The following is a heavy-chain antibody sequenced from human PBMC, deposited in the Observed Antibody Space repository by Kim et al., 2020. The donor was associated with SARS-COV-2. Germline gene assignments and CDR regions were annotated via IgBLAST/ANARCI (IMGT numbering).Heavy chain of an antibody. CDR2: ISWNSGSI. Sequence: GGSLRLSCAASGFTFDDYAMHWVRQAPGKGLEWVSGISWNSGSIGYADSVKGRFTISRDNAKNSLYLQMNSLRAEDTALYYCARDIKGGMGYYDSRAGALDIGGQGTRVTVSS. V-gene: IGHV3-9*01. CDR1: GFTFDDYA. CDR3: ARDIKGGMGYYDSRAGALDI. J-gene: IGHJ3*02. D-gene: IGHD3-22*01.